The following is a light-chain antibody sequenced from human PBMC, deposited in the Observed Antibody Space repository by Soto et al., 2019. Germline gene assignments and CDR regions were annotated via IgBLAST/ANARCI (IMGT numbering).Light chain of an antibody. CDR1: SSDVGGYNY. CDR2: DVS. V-gene: IGLV2-14*01. Sequence: QSVLTQPASVSASPGQSIAISCTGSSSDVGGYNYVSWYQQHPGKAPKLMIYDVSNRPSGVSNRFSGSKSGNTASLTISGLQADDVADYYCSANTSSTIYVFRAGTNVTV. J-gene: IGLJ1*01. CDR3: SANTSSTIYV.